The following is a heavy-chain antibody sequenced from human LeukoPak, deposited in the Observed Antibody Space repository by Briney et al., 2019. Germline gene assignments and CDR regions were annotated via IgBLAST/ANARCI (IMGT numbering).Heavy chain of an antibody. V-gene: IGHV1-24*01. Sequence: ASVKVSCKVSGHTFSELSMYWVRQAPGKGLEWMGGFDPENDERLYAHQFRGRLTMTEDSSTDTAYMELSGLRSEDTAVYYCATELTSIVPDYWGQGTLVTVSS. CDR1: GHTFSELS. CDR3: ATELTSIVPDY. J-gene: IGHJ4*02. D-gene: IGHD2-21*01. CDR2: FDPENDER.